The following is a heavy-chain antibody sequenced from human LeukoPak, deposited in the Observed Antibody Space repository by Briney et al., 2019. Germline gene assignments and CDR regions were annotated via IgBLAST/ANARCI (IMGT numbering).Heavy chain of an antibody. CDR2: IIPIFGTA. D-gene: IGHD3-22*01. J-gene: IGHJ5*02. Sequence: SVKVSCKASGGTFSSYAISWVRQAPGQRLEWMGGIIPIFGTANYAQKFQGRVTITADKSTSTAYMELSSLRSEDTAVYYCARKVPNDSSGYYYRGQFDPWGQGTLVTVSS. CDR3: ARKVPNDSSGYYYRGQFDP. V-gene: IGHV1-69*06. CDR1: GGTFSSYA.